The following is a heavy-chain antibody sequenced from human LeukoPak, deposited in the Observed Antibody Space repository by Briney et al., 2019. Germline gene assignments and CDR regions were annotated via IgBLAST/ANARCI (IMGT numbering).Heavy chain of an antibody. CDR1: GYTFNNYD. D-gene: IGHD5-24*01. J-gene: IGHJ6*02. Sequence: ASVKVSCKASGYTFNNYDINWVRQAPGQGLEWKGWTNPNSGNTGYAQKFQGRFTLTRETFISTAYMELSSLRSEDTAVYYCVRAMEPLDTFNYQYAMDVWGQGTMVTVSS. CDR2: TNPNSGNT. CDR3: VRAMEPLDTFNYQYAMDV. V-gene: IGHV1-8*01.